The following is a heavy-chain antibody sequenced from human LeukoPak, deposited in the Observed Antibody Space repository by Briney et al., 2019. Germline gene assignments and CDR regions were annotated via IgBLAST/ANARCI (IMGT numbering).Heavy chain of an antibody. Sequence: GGSLRLSCAASGITFSSHAMTWVRQAPGKGLEWVAAIRGNGATTDYADSVKGRFTISRDNSKSTLYPQMNSLRAEDTAVYYCAKAYHDSGCLIDYWGQGTLVTVSS. CDR3: AKAYHDSGCLIDY. CDR1: GITFSSHA. V-gene: IGHV3-23*01. D-gene: IGHD6-19*01. J-gene: IGHJ4*02. CDR2: IRGNGATT.